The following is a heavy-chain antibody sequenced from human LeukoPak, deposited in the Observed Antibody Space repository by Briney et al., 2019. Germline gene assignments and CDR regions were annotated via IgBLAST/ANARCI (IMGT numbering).Heavy chain of an antibody. D-gene: IGHD3-22*01. CDR2: ISASGDST. CDR1: GFTFRTYA. J-gene: IGHJ4*02. Sequence: GGSLRLSCAASGFTFRTYAMNWVRQAPGKGLEWVSGISASGDSTFYADFVKGWFTISRGNSKKMLYLQMNSLRAEDTAIYYCAKAGFWLDHGTFDYWGPGTLVTVSS. CDR3: AKAGFWLDHGTFDY. V-gene: IGHV3-23*01.